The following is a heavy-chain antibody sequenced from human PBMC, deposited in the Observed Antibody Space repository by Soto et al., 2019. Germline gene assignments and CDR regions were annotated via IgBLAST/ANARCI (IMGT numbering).Heavy chain of an antibody. CDR2: IYYSGST. V-gene: IGHV4-39*01. CDR3: ASLRGYCTNGVCYRPPMDV. D-gene: IGHD2-8*01. Sequence: SETLSLTCTVSGGSISSSSYYWGWIRQPPGKGLEWIGSIYYSGSTYYNPSLKSRVTISVDTSKNQFSLKLSSVTAADTAVYYCASLRGYCTNGVCYRPPMDVWGKGTTVTVSS. J-gene: IGHJ6*03. CDR1: GGSISSSSYY.